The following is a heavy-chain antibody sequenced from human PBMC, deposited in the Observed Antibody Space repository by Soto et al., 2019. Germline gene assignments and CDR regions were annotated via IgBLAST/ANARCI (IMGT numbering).Heavy chain of an antibody. V-gene: IGHV1-46*01. Sequence: QVQLVQSGAEVKKPGASVKVSCKASGYTFTSYYMHWVRQAPGQGLEWMGIINPSGGSTSYAQKFQGRVTMTRDTSTSTVYMELSSLRSEDTAVYYCARGGQLIYYYYGMDVWGQGTTVTVSS. CDR3: ARGGQLIYYYYGMDV. CDR1: GYTFTSYY. CDR2: INPSGGST. J-gene: IGHJ6*02. D-gene: IGHD6-13*01.